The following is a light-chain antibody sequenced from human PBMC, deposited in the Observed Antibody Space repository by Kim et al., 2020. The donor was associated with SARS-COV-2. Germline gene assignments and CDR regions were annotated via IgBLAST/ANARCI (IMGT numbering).Light chain of an antibody. CDR2: GAS. V-gene: IGKV1-17*03. J-gene: IGKJ1*01. CDR1: QDINNY. CDR3: LQHVTYPLT. Sequence: ASVGDRVTITCRASQDINNYLAWFQQRPGKVPERLIFGASRLQSGVPSRFSGSGSGTEFTLTIDSLQPEDFATYYCLQHVTYPLTFGLGTKVDIK.